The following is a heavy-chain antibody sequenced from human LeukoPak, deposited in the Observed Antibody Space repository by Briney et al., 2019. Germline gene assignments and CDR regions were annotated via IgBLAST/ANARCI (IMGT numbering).Heavy chain of an antibody. V-gene: IGHV1-2*02. CDR3: ARAGVWDYSDSSGYHNAAFDI. D-gene: IGHD3-22*01. CDR1: GYTFTSYD. Sequence: ASVTVSCKASGYTFTSYDINWVRQATGQGLEWMGWMNPSSGCTNYAQKFQGRVTVTRDTSISTAYMDLSRLRSDDTAVYYCARAGVWDYSDSSGYHNAAFDIWGQGTMVTVSS. CDR2: MNPSSGCT. J-gene: IGHJ3*02.